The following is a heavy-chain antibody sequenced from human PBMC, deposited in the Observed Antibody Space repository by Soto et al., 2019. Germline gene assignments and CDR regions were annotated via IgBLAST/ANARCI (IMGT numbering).Heavy chain of an antibody. Sequence: GGSLRLSCVASGFTFSSYAMSWVRQAPGKGLEWVSAISGSGGSTYYADSVKGRFTISRDNSKNTLYLQMNSLRAEDTAVYYCAKLPFIAAAGTGAYNWFDPWGQGTLVTVSS. V-gene: IGHV3-23*01. D-gene: IGHD6-13*01. CDR3: AKLPFIAAAGTGAYNWFDP. CDR2: ISGSGGST. J-gene: IGHJ5*02. CDR1: GFTFSSYA.